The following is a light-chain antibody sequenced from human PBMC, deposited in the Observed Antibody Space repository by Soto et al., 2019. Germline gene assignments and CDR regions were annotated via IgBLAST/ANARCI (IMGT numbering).Light chain of an antibody. CDR3: CSYAGSYSWV. Sequence: QSALTQPRSVSGSPGQSVTISCTGTSSDVGGYNYVSWYQQHPGKAPKLMIYDVSKRPSGVPDRFSVSKTGNTASLTISGLQADDEGDYYCCSYAGSYSWVFGGGTKLTVL. V-gene: IGLV2-11*01. CDR2: DVS. CDR1: SSDVGGYNY. J-gene: IGLJ3*02.